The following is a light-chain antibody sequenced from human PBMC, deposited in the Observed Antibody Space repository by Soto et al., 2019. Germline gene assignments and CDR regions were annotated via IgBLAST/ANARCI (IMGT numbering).Light chain of an antibody. CDR1: SSDVGSYNL. CDR2: EVS. Sequence: QSALTQPASVSGSPGQSITISCTGTSSDVGSYNLVSWYQQHPGKAPKLMIYEVSKRPSGVSNRFSGSKSGNTASLTISGLQGEDEADYYCCSYAGSSTPYVFGTGTKVTV. CDR3: CSYAGSSTPYV. V-gene: IGLV2-23*02. J-gene: IGLJ1*01.